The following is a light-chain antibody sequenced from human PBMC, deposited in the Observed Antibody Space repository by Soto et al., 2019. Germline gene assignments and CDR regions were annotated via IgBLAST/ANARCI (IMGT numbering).Light chain of an antibody. J-gene: IGLJ1*01. Sequence: QSVLTHPASVSGSPGQSIPISCTGTSSDVGGYNYVSWYQHHPVKAPKLMIYDVSSRPSGVSNRFSGSKSGNTASLTISGLQPEDEADYYCCSYTTSNTRQIVFGTGTKVTVL. CDR3: CSYTTSNTRQIV. V-gene: IGLV2-14*03. CDR2: DVS. CDR1: SSDVGGYNY.